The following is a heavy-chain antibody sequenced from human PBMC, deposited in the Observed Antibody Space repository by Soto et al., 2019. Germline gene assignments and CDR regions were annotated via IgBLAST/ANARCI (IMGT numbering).Heavy chain of an antibody. D-gene: IGHD6-13*01. Sequence: SETLSLTCTVSGGSISSYYWSWIRQPPGKGLEWIGYIYYSGSTNYNPSLKSRVTISVDTSKNQFSLKLSSVTAADTAVYYCARCSSWDHFDYWGPGTLVTVSS. J-gene: IGHJ4*02. CDR2: IYYSGST. CDR1: GGSISSYY. V-gene: IGHV4-59*08. CDR3: ARCSSWDHFDY.